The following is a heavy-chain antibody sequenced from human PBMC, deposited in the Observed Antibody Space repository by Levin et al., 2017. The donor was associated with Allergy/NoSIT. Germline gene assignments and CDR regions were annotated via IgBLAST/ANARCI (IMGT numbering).Heavy chain of an antibody. V-gene: IGHV1-18*01. Sequence: GESLKISCKASGYTFTSYGISWVRQAPGQGLEWMGWISAYNGNTNYAQKLQGRVTMTTDTSTSTAYMELRSLRSDDTAVYYCARERTKRGYSGYDLDYWGQGTLVTVSS. D-gene: IGHD5-12*01. CDR3: ARERTKRGYSGYDLDY. CDR2: ISAYNGNT. J-gene: IGHJ4*02. CDR1: GYTFTSYG.